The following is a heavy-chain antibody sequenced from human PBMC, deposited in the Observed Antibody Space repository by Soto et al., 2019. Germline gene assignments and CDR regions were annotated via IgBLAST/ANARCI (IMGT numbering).Heavy chain of an antibody. D-gene: IGHD3-3*01. Sequence: QVQLVQSGAEVKKPGSSVKVSCKASGGTFSSYAISWVRQAPGQGLEWMGGIIPIFGTANYAQKFQGRVTITADESTSTAYMELSSLRSEDTAVYYCARDQDEHDFWSGPPRGYGMDVWGQGTTVTVSS. CDR2: IIPIFGTA. CDR1: GGTFSSYA. CDR3: ARDQDEHDFWSGPPRGYGMDV. V-gene: IGHV1-69*01. J-gene: IGHJ6*02.